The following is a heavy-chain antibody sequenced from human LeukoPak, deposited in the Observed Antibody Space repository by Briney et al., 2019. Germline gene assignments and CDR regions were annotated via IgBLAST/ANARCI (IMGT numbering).Heavy chain of an antibody. CDR1: GGSISSSNW. Sequence: SGTLSLTCAVSGGSISSSNWWSWVRQPPGKGLEWIGEIYHSGSTNYNPSLKSRVTISVDKSKNQFSLKLSSVTAADTAVYYCAREHKVVPAAMFHYYYGMDVWGQGTTVTVSS. V-gene: IGHV4-4*02. D-gene: IGHD2-2*01. CDR2: IYHSGST. CDR3: AREHKVVPAAMFHYYYGMDV. J-gene: IGHJ6*02.